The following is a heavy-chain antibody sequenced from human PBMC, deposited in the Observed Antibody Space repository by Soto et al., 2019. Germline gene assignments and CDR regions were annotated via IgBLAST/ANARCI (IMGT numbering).Heavy chain of an antibody. Sequence: GASVKVSCKASGGTFSSYAISWVRQAPGQGLEWMGGIIPIIGTTNYAQKLQGRVTMTADKSTSTAYMELRSLRSDDTAVYYCARDKVDCSGGSCYPNWFDPWGQGTLVTVSS. J-gene: IGHJ5*02. V-gene: IGHV1-69*06. CDR2: IIPIIGTT. CDR3: ARDKVDCSGGSCYPNWFDP. D-gene: IGHD2-15*01. CDR1: GGTFSSYA.